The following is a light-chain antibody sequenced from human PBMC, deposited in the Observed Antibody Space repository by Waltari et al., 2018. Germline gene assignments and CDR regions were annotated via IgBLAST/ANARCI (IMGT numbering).Light chain of an antibody. CDR3: QQYNNWPGT. V-gene: IGKV3-15*01. J-gene: IGKJ1*01. CDR1: QSVGSN. Sequence: EILMTQSPATLSVSPGERATVTCRASQSVGSNLAWYQHKPGQSPRLLIYPASTTAAGVPARFRGSWSGTEFTLTISSLQSEDFAIYYCQQYNNWPGTFGQGTRVEIK. CDR2: PAS.